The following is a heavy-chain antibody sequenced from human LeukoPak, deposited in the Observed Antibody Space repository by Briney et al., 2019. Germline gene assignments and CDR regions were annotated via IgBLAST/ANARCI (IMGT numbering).Heavy chain of an antibody. CDR2: IYHSGST. D-gene: IGHD2-21*01. Sequence: SQTLSLTCAVSGGSISSGGYSWSWIRQPPGKGLEWIGYIYHSGSTYYNPSLKSRVTISVDRSKNQFSLKLSSVTAADTAVYYCAREKDYSYLDYWGQGTLVTVSS. V-gene: IGHV4-30-2*01. CDR1: GGSISSGGYS. CDR3: AREKDYSYLDY. J-gene: IGHJ4*02.